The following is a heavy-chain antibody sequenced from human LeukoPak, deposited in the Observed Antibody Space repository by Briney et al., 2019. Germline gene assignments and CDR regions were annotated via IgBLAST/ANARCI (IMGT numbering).Heavy chain of an antibody. V-gene: IGHV3-30*18. CDR1: GFSFSSSA. CDR2: ISYDGSNK. J-gene: IGHJ4*02. Sequence: GGSLRLSCTASGFSFSSSAMHWVRQAPGKGLEWVAVISYDGSNKYYADSVKGRFTISRDNSKNTLYLQMNSLRAEDTAVYYCAKPGYGSGSYSFDYWGQGTLVTVSS. D-gene: IGHD3-10*01. CDR3: AKPGYGSGSYSFDY.